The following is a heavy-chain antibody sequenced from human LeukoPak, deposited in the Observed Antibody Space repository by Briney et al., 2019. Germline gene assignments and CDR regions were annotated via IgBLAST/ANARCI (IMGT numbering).Heavy chain of an antibody. CDR1: GFTVSSNY. D-gene: IGHD3-16*01. CDR3: ARDSLWGQFDY. J-gene: IGHJ4*02. Sequence: GGSLRLSCAVSGFTVSSNYMSWVRQAPGKGMEWVSLIDSGGSTYYADSVKGRFTISRDNSKNTLYLQMNSLRGEDTAVYYCARDSLWGQFDYWGQGTLVTVSS. CDR2: IDSGGST. V-gene: IGHV3-53*01.